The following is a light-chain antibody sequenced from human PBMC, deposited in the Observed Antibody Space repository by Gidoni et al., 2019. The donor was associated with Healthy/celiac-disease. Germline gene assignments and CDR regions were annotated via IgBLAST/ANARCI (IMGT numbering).Light chain of an antibody. CDR2: DAS. CDR3: QQYDNLPLT. CDR1: QYISNY. Sequence: IQLTPSPSSLSASVEDRVTITCHANQYISNYLNWYQQKPAKAPKLLLYDASNLETGVPSTFSGSGSGTDFTFTISSLQPEDIATYYCQQYDNLPLTFGGGTKVEIK. J-gene: IGKJ4*01. V-gene: IGKV1-33*01.